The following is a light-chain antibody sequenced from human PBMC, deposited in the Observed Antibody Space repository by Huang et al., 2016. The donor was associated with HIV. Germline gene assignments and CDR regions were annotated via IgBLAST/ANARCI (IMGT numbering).Light chain of an antibody. CDR3: EQFNIYPRT. J-gene: IGKJ1*01. V-gene: IGKV1-9*01. CDR2: YAS. CDR1: QGISSF. Sequence: IQLTQSPSSLSASVGDRVTITCRASQGISSFLAWYQQKPGKAPRRLIYYASALQSGVPSRFSGSGSGTDFTLTISSLQPEDFATYYCEQFNIYPRTFGQGTRVEIK.